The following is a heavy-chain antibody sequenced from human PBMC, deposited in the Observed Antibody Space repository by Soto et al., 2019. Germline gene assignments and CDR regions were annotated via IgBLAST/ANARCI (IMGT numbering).Heavy chain of an antibody. J-gene: IGHJ3*02. CDR2: IYYSGST. D-gene: IGHD3-16*02. Sequence: SETLSLTCTVSGGSISSYYWSWIRQPPGKGLEWIGYIYYSGSTNYNPSLKSRVTISVDTSKNQFSLKLSSVTAADTAVYYCARSNDYVWGSYRPGAFDIWGQGTMVTVSS. CDR1: GGSISSYY. V-gene: IGHV4-59*01. CDR3: ARSNDYVWGSYRPGAFDI.